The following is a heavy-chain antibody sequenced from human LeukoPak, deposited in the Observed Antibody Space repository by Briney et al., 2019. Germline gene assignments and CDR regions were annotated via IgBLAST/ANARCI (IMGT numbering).Heavy chain of an antibody. CDR1: GYNFTSYW. J-gene: IGHJ4*02. V-gene: IGHV5-10-1*01. CDR2: IDPSDSYT. Sequence: GESLQISCKGSGYNFTSYWITWVRQMPGKGLEWMGRIDPSDSYTNYSPSFQGHVTISADKSISTAYLQWSSLKASDTAMYYCASDRSSKWYFDYWGPGTLVTVSS. D-gene: IGHD2-15*01. CDR3: ASDRSSKWYFDY.